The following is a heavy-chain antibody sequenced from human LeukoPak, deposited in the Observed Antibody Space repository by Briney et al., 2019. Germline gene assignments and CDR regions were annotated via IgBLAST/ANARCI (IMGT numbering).Heavy chain of an antibody. D-gene: IGHD3-10*01. Sequence: PSETLSRTCTVSGGSISSYYWSWIRQPPGKGLEWIGYIYYSGSTNYNPSLKSRVTISVDTSKNQFSLKLSSVTAADTAVYYCARDHRARDYYASRANWYFDLWGRGTLVTVSS. CDR2: IYYSGST. V-gene: IGHV4-59*01. J-gene: IGHJ2*01. CDR3: ARDHRARDYYASRANWYFDL. CDR1: GGSISSYY.